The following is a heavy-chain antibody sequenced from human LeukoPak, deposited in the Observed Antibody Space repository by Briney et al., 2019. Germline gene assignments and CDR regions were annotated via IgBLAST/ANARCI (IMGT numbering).Heavy chain of an antibody. CDR3: ARDPAEDWYFDL. CDR1: GFTFSSYW. Sequence: GGSLRLSCAASGFTFSSYWMSWVRQAPGKGLEWVANINQDGSEKYYVDSVEGRFTISRDNAKNSLYLQMNSLRDEDTAVYYCARDPAEDWYFDLWGRGTLVTASS. J-gene: IGHJ2*01. V-gene: IGHV3-7*01. CDR2: INQDGSEK.